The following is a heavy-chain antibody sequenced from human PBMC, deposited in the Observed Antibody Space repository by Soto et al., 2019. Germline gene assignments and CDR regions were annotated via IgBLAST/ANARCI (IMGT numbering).Heavy chain of an antibody. D-gene: IGHD2-2*01. J-gene: IGHJ3*02. CDR2: IYYSGST. CDR1: GGSISSYY. CDR3: ASDIYQGAFDI. V-gene: IGHV4-59*12. Sequence: PSETLSLTCTVSGGSISSYYWSWIRQPPGKGLEWIGYIYYSGSTNYNPSLKSRVTISVDTSKNQFSLKLSSVTAADTAVYYCASDIYQGAFDIWGQGTMVTVSS.